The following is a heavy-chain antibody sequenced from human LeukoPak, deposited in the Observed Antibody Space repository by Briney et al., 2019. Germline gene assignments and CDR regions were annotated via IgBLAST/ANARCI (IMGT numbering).Heavy chain of an antibody. J-gene: IGHJ4*02. CDR3: ASSPRGYDILTGETET. CDR2: INAGNGNT. CDR1: GYTFTSYA. D-gene: IGHD3-9*01. V-gene: IGHV1-3*01. Sequence: ASVKVSCKASGYTFTSYAMHWVRQAPGQRLEWMGWINAGNGNTKYSQKFQGRVTITRDTSASTAYMELSSLRSEDTAVYYCASSPRGYDILTGETETWGQGTLVTVSS.